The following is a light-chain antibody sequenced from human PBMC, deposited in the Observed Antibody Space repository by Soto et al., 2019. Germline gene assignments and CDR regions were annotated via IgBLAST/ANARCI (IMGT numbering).Light chain of an antibody. J-gene: IGKJ1*01. CDR1: QSVSSSY. Sequence: EIVLTQSPGPLSLSPGEKATLSCRASQSVSSSYLAWYQQKLGQASRLLIYGASTRATGIPDSFSGSGSGTDFTLTISRLEPEDFAVYYCQQYANSRTFGQGTKVEIK. V-gene: IGKV3-20*01. CDR3: QQYANSRT. CDR2: GAS.